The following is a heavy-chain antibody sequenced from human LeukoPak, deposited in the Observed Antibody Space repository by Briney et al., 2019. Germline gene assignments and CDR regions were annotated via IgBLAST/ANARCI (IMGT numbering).Heavy chain of an antibody. J-gene: IGHJ4*02. V-gene: IGHV6-1*01. Sequence: SQTLSLTCAISGDSVSSNNAAWNWIRQPPSRGLEWLGRTYYRSKWYYDYAESVKSRVTINSDTSKNQFSLQLNSVTPEDTAVYYCSKEGAGFGGWGQGTLVTVSS. CDR1: GDSVSSNNAA. D-gene: IGHD3-10*01. CDR2: TYYRSKWYY. CDR3: SKEGAGFGG.